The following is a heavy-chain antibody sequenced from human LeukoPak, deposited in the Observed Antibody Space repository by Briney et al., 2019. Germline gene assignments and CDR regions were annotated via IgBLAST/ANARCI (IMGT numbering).Heavy chain of an antibody. Sequence: ASVKVSCKASGGTFSSYAISWVRQAPGQGLEWIGGIIPIFSTANYAQKFQGRVTITTDESTSTAYMELSGLRSEDTAVYYCARDNVRGSPSGLVGYYYYYYMDVWGKGTTVTVSS. V-gene: IGHV1-69*05. CDR2: IIPIFSTA. CDR3: ARDNVRGSPSGLVGYYYYYYMDV. J-gene: IGHJ6*03. CDR1: GGTFSSYA. D-gene: IGHD3-10*02.